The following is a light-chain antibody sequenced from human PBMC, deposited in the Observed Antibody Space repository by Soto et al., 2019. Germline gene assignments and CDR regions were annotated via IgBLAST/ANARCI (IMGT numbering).Light chain of an antibody. CDR1: QSVRSNF. CDR3: QQYGSSPLT. V-gene: IGKV3-20*01. Sequence: DIVLTQSPGTLSLSPGERATLSCRASQSVRSNFLAWYQQKPGQAPRLLFYGASIRATGIPDRFSGSGSGTDFTLTITRLEPEDSAVYYCQQYGSSPLTFGGGTKVEIK. CDR2: GAS. J-gene: IGKJ4*01.